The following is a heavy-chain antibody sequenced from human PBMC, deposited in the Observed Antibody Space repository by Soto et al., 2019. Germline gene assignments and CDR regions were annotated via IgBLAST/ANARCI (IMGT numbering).Heavy chain of an antibody. CDR3: ASSSGIEYNWFDP. Sequence: SVKVSCKASGGTFGSYAISWVRQAPGQGLEWMGGIIPIFGTANYAQKFQGRVTITADESTSTAYMELSSLRSEDTAVYYCASSSGIEYNWFDPWGQGTLVTVSS. J-gene: IGHJ5*02. CDR2: IIPIFGTA. V-gene: IGHV1-69*13. CDR1: GGTFGSYA. D-gene: IGHD6-19*01.